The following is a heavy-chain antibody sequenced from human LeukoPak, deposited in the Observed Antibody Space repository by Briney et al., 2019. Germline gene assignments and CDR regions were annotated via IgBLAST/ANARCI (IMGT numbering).Heavy chain of an antibody. CDR3: VRWGPGAAVDY. V-gene: IGHV3-33*01. CDR2: IWFDGSNK. J-gene: IGHJ4*02. D-gene: IGHD6-13*01. CDR1: GFTFKNHG. Sequence: GGSLRLSCAASGFTFKNHGMYWVRQPPGKGLEWVAVIWFDGSNKYYAEAVQGRFTISRDNSRNILSLQMDSVRAEDTAVYYCVRWGPGAAVDYWGQGTQVTVSS.